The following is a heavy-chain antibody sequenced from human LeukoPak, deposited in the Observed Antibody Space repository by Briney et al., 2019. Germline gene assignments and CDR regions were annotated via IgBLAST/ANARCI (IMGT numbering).Heavy chain of an antibody. D-gene: IGHD3-10*01. Sequence: ASVKVSCNASGYTFTSYDINWVRQASGQGLEWMGWMNPTSGHTGYAQNFQGRVTMTRDTSISTAYMELNSLTSEDTAVYYCARSPVGVRKKHDFWGQGTLVIVSS. CDR2: MNPTSGHT. CDR1: GYTFTSYD. CDR3: ARSPVGVRKKHDF. J-gene: IGHJ4*02. V-gene: IGHV1-8*01.